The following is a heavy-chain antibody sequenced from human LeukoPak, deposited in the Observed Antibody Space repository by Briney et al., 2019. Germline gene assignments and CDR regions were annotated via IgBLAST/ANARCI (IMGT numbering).Heavy chain of an antibody. D-gene: IGHD2-2*01. V-gene: IGHV1-69*05. J-gene: IGHJ3*02. CDR3: ASRYCSSTSCVNPYDAFDI. CDR2: IIPIFGTA. CDR1: GGTFSSYA. Sequence: ASVKVSCKASGGTFSSYAISWVRQAPGQGLEWMGGIIPIFGTANYAQKFQGRVTITTDESTSTAYMELSSLRSEDTAVYYCASRYCSSTSCVNPYDAFDIWGQGTMVTVSS.